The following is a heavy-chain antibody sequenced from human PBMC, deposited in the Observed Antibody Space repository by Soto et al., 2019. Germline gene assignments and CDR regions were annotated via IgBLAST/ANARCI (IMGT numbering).Heavy chain of an antibody. CDR1: GYTFTGYY. CDR2: INPNSGGT. J-gene: IGHJ3*02. V-gene: IGHV1-2*04. D-gene: IGHD6-13*01. CDR3: ARSAAGTGMCAFDI. Sequence: QVQLVQSGAEVKKPGASVKVSCKASGYTFTGYYMHWVRQAPGQGLEWMGWINPNSGGTNYAQKFQGWVTMTRNTSISTAYMELSRLRSDDTAVYYYARSAAGTGMCAFDIWGQGTMVTVSS.